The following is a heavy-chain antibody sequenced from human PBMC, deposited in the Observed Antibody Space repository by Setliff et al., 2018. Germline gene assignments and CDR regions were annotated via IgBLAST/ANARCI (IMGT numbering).Heavy chain of an antibody. D-gene: IGHD2-15*01. Sequence: GESLTISCKGSGYRFSCYWIGWVRQMPGKGLEWIGIIFPADSDTRYSPSFQGQVTISADKSISTAYVQWRSLKASDTAMCYCARVGTAGGYYFDFWGQGALVTVSS. V-gene: IGHV5-51*01. CDR2: IFPADSDT. J-gene: IGHJ4*02. CDR3: ARVGTAGGYYFDF. CDR1: GYRFSCYW.